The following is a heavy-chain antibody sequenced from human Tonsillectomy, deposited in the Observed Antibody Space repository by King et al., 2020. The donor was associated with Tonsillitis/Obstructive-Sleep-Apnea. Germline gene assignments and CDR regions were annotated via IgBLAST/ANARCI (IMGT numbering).Heavy chain of an antibody. Sequence: VQLQQSGPGLVKPSQTLSLTCSISGDSISCNSVTWNCIRQSPSVGLEWLTRTYYRSNWYNDYAVSVKSRITISPDTSKNQFSLQLNSVTPEDTAMYYCARGWNNFDYWGQGTLVTVSS. D-gene: IGHD1-1*01. J-gene: IGHJ4*02. CDR1: GDSISCNSVT. CDR2: TYYRSNWYN. CDR3: ARGWNNFDY. V-gene: IGHV6-1*01.